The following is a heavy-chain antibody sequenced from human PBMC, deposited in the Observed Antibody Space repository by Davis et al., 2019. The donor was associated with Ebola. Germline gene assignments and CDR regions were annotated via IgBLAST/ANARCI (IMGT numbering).Heavy chain of an antibody. CDR3: ARTTKTNIEDSGLGYNSFDS. D-gene: IGHD4-17*01. J-gene: IGHJ5*01. Sequence: MPSETLSLTCAVYGGSFSGYYWSWIRQSPGKGLEWIGEINHSGSTDYSPSLKSRATISVDTSKNQFSLKLSSVTAADTATYYCARTTKTNIEDSGLGYNSFDSWGQGVLVSVSS. V-gene: IGHV4-34*01. CDR2: INHSGST. CDR1: GGSFSGYY.